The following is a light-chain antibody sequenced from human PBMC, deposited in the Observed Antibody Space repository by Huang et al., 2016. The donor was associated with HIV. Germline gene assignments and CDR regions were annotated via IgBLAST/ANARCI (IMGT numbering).Light chain of an antibody. Sequence: EIVLTQSPATLSLSPGERATLSCRASQSVSSYLDWYQQKPGHAPRLLLYDASNRATGIPARFSGSGSGTDFTLTISSREPEDFAVYYCQHRSNWPQLTFGGGTKVEIK. CDR3: QHRSNWPQLT. CDR2: DAS. CDR1: QSVSSY. J-gene: IGKJ4*01. V-gene: IGKV3-11*01.